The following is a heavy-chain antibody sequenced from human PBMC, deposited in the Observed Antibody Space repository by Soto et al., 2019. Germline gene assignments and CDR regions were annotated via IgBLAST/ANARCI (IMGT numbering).Heavy chain of an antibody. V-gene: IGHV1-3*05. D-gene: IGHD6-19*01. CDR1: GYTFTGYA. J-gene: IGHJ4*02. CDR3: ARAVAVPADFDY. Sequence: QVQLVQSGAEEKKPGASVKVSCKASGYTFTGYAMHWVRQAPGQRLEWMGWINAGNGNTKYSQKFQGRVTITRDTAASTAYMELSSRRSEETAVCYCARAVAVPADFDYWGQGTLVTVSS. CDR2: INAGNGNT.